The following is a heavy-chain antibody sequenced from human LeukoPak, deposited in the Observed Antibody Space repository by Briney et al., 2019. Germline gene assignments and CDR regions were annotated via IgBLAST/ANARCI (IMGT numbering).Heavy chain of an antibody. V-gene: IGHV3-30*18. J-gene: IGHJ1*01. CDR3: AKERIEGWLPEH. Sequence: TLSRSCAASGFTCSSNGRHWLRHAPGKEREGVTHISTGGSNKYYAYSVKVRFTMSRDKSKDTLYLQMNSLRPEDTAVCYCAKERIEGWLPEHWGQGKLVTASS. CDR2: ISTGGSNK. CDR1: GFTCSSNG. D-gene: IGHD6-19*01.